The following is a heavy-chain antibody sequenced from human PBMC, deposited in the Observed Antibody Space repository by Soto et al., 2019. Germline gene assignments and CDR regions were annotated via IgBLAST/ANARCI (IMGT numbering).Heavy chain of an antibody. D-gene: IGHD6-13*01. Sequence: GGSLRLSCAASGFTFSSYAMHWVRQAPGKGLEWVAVISYDRSNKYYADSVKGRFTISRDNSKNTLYLQMNSLRAEDTAVYYCARAYSSSWGGSANYYYYYGMDVWGQGTTVTVSS. CDR3: ARAYSSSWGGSANYYYYYGMDV. CDR1: GFTFSSYA. V-gene: IGHV3-30-3*01. CDR2: ISYDRSNK. J-gene: IGHJ6*02.